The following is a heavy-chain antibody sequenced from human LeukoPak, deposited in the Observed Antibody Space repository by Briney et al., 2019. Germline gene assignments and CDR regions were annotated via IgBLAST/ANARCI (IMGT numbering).Heavy chain of an antibody. J-gene: IGHJ4*02. CDR2: ISSSGSTI. CDR1: GFTFSSYE. V-gene: IGHV3-48*03. Sequence: PGGSLRLSRAASGFTFSSYEMNWVRQAPGKGLEWVSYISSSGSTIYYADSVKGRFTISRDNAKNSLYLQMNSLRAEDTAVYYCARYYGSGSDYWGQGTLVTVSS. CDR3: ARYYGSGSDY. D-gene: IGHD3-10*01.